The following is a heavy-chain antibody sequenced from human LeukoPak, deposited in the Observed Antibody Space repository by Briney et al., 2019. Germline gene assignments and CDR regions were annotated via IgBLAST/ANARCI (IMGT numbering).Heavy chain of an antibody. CDR1: GFTLSSYA. V-gene: IGHV3-23*01. CDR3: AKDTGDGYNYFSFDY. D-gene: IGHD5-24*01. J-gene: IGHJ4*02. CDR2: ISGSGGST. Sequence: GGSLRLSCAASGFTLSSYAMSWVRQAPGKGLEWVSAISGSGGSTYYAGSVKGRFTISRDNSKNTLYLQMNSLRAEDTAVYYCAKDTGDGYNYFSFDYWGQGTLVTVSS.